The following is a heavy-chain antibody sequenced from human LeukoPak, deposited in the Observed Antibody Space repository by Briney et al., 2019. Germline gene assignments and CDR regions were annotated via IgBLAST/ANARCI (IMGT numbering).Heavy chain of an antibody. CDR2: ISSSGSTI. J-gene: IGHJ6*03. V-gene: IGHV3-48*03. D-gene: IGHD3-9*01. CDR1: GFTFSSYE. CDR3: AKDGNLLRYFDWLPNYYYYMDV. Sequence: GGSLRLSCAASGFTFSSYEMNWVRQAPGKGLEWVSYISSSGSTIYYADSVKGRFTISRDNSKNTLYLQMNSLRAEDTAVYYCAKDGNLLRYFDWLPNYYYYMDVWGKGTTVTVSS.